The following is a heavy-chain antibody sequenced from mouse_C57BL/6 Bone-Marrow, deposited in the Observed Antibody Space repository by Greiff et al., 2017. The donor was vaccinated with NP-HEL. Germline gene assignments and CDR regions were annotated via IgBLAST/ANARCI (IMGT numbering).Heavy chain of an antibody. CDR2: IDPGSGST. V-gene: IGHV1-77*01. CDR1: GYTFTDYY. CDR3: ARAGLDY. D-gene: IGHD4-1*01. Sequence: QVQLQQSGAELVKPGASVKISCKASGYTFTDYYINWVKQRPGQGLEWIGKIDPGSGSTYYNEKFKGKATLTADKSSSTAYLQLSSLPSEDSAVYGGARAGLDYWGQGTTLTVSS. J-gene: IGHJ2*01.